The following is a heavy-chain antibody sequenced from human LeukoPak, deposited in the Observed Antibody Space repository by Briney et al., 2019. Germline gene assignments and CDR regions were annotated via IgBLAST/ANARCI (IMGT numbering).Heavy chain of an antibody. J-gene: IGHJ4*02. V-gene: IGHV3-30-3*01. CDR2: ISYDGSNK. CDR1: GFTFSSYA. CDR3: ARAALQYSSGWLGY. D-gene: IGHD6-19*01. Sequence: GRSLRLSCAASGFTFSSYAMHWVRQAPGKGLEWVAVISYDGSNKCYADSVKGRFTISRDNSKNTLYLQMNSLRAEDTAVYYCARAALQYSSGWLGYWGQGTLVTVSS.